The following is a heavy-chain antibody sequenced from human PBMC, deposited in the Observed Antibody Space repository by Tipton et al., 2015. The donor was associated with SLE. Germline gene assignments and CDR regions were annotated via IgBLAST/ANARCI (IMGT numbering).Heavy chain of an antibody. V-gene: IGHV4-39*07. Sequence: TLSLTCTVSGGSISSSSYYWGWIRQPPGKGLEWIGSIYYSGSTYYNPSLKSRVTISVDTSKNQFSLKLSSVTAADTAVYYCARGRYSGSVYYLDYWGQGTLVTVSS. D-gene: IGHD1-26*01. CDR2: IYYSGST. CDR1: GGSISSSSYY. CDR3: ARGRYSGSVYYLDY. J-gene: IGHJ4*02.